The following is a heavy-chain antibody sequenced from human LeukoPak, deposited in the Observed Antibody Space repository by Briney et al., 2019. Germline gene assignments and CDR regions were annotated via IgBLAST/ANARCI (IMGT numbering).Heavy chain of an antibody. CDR1: GFTFSSYW. J-gene: IGHJ3*02. CDR3: AKDDSSYYYDSSGYYSGDAFDI. V-gene: IGHV3-74*01. CDR2: INSDGSST. Sequence: GGSLRLSCAASGFTFSSYWMHWVRQAPGKGLVWVSRINSDGSSTSYADSVKGRFTISRDNAKNTLYLQMNSLRAEDTAVYYCAKDDSSYYYDSSGYYSGDAFDIWGQGTMVTVSS. D-gene: IGHD3-22*01.